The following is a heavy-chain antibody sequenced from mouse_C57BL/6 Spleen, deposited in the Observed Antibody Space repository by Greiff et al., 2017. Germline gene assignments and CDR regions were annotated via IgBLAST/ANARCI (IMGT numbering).Heavy chain of an antibody. D-gene: IGHD1-1*01. V-gene: IGHV1-47*01. CDR1: GYTFTTYP. CDR2: FHPYNDDT. J-gene: IGHJ4*01. Sequence: QVQLQQSGAELVKPGASVKMSCQASGYTFTTYPIEWMKQNHGKRLEWIGNFHPYNDDTKYNEKFKGKATLTVEKSSSTIYLELSRLTSDDSAVYYCARSLYYGSSYGNYAMDYWGQGTSVTVSS. CDR3: ARSLYYGSSYGNYAMDY.